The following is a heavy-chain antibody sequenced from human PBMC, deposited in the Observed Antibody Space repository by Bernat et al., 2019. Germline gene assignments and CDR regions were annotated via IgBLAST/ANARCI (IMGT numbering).Heavy chain of an antibody. CDR3: ARGSSGWYQALFDY. J-gene: IGHJ4*02. CDR1: GYTFTGYY. CDR2: INPNSGGK. Sequence: QVQLVQSGAEVKKPGASVKVSCKASGYTFTGYYMHWVRQSPGQGLEWMGWINPNSGGKNYAQKFQGWVTMTRDTSISTAYMELGRLRSDDTAVYDCARGSSGWYQALFDYWGQGTLVTVSS. V-gene: IGHV1-2*04. D-gene: IGHD6-19*01.